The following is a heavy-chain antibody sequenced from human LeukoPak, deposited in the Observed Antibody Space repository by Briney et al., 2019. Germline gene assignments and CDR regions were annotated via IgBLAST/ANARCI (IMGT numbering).Heavy chain of an antibody. J-gene: IGHJ3*02. Sequence: ETLSLTCTVSGGSISSSSYYMSWVRQAPGKGLEWVSVIYSGSNTYYADSVKGRFTISRDNSKNTLYLQMNSLRAEDTAVYYCARFTMVRGVNPDAFDIWGQGTMVTVSS. V-gene: IGHV3-53*01. D-gene: IGHD3-10*01. CDR2: IYSGSNT. CDR3: ARFTMVRGVNPDAFDI. CDR1: GGSISSSSYY.